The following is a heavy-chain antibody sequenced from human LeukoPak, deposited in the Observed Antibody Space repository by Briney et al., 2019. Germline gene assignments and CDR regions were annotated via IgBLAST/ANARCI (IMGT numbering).Heavy chain of an antibody. J-gene: IGHJ3*02. CDR1: GGSISSYY. V-gene: IGHV4-59*01. Sequence: SETLSLTCTVSGGSISSYYWSWIRQPPGKGLEWIGYIYYSGSTNYNPSLKSRVTISVDTSKNQFSLKLSSVTAADTAVYYCARVLSPNSGSDSRGAAFDIWGQGTMVTVSS. CDR3: ARVLSPNSGSDSRGAAFDI. CDR2: IYYSGST. D-gene: IGHD1-26*01.